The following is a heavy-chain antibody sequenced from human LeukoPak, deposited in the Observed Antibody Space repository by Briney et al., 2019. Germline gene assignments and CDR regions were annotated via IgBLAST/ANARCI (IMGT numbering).Heavy chain of an antibody. CDR1: GFTFSSYA. D-gene: IGHD3-10*01. J-gene: IGHJ4*02. V-gene: IGHV3-23*01. CDR2: ISGSGGST. Sequence: GGSLTLSCAASGFTFSSYAMSWVRQAPGKGLEWVSAISGSGGSTYYADSVKGRFTISRDNSKNTLYLQMNSLRAEDTAVYYCAKVRVLLWFGELLFDYWGQGTLVTVSS. CDR3: AKVRVLLWFGELLFDY.